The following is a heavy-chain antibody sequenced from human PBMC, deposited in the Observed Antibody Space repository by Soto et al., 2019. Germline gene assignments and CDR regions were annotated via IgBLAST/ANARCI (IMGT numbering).Heavy chain of an antibody. CDR1: GYSFTSYW. Sequence: PGESLKISCKGSGYSFTSYWIGWVRQMPGKGLEWMGIIYPGDSDTRYSPSFQGQVTISADKSISTAYLQWSSLKASDTAMYYCARLAGYCSSTSCYRGLDYYYYMDVWGKGTTVTVSS. J-gene: IGHJ6*03. CDR2: IYPGDSDT. D-gene: IGHD2-2*01. CDR3: ARLAGYCSSTSCYRGLDYYYYMDV. V-gene: IGHV5-51*01.